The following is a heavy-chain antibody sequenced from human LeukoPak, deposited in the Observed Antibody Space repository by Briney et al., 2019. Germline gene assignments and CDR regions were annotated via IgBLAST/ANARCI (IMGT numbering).Heavy chain of an antibody. Sequence: GASVKVSCKASGCTFTGYYMHWVRQAPGQGLEWMGWINPNSGGTNYAQKFQGRVTMTRDTSISTAYMELSRLRSDDTAVYYCARDPIDYYDSSGYWKSDNWFDPWGQGTLVTVSS. CDR3: ARDPIDYYDSSGYWKSDNWFDP. CDR1: GCTFTGYY. J-gene: IGHJ5*02. CDR2: INPNSGGT. V-gene: IGHV1-2*02. D-gene: IGHD3-22*01.